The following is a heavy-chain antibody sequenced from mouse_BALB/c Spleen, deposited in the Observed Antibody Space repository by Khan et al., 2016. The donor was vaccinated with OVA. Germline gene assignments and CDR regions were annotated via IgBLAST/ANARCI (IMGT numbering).Heavy chain of an antibody. CDR2: INPTSGYT. V-gene: IGHV1-7*01. CDR3: TRDRIDY. CDR1: GYTFTTYW. J-gene: IGHJ2*01. Sequence: QVQLQQSGAELAKPGASVKMSCKASGYTFTTYWMHWVKQRPGPGLEWIGYINPTSGYTDYNEKFKDRATLSADKSSSTASMQLSSLTSEDSAVYYCTRDRIDYWGQGTTLTVSS.